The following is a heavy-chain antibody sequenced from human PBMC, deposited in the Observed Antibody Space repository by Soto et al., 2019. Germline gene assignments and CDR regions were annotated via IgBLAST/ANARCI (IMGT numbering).Heavy chain of an antibody. D-gene: IGHD2-21*01. CDR2: INHSGST. Sequence: PSETLSLTCAVYGGSFSGYYWSWIRQPPGKGLEWIGEINHSGSTNYNPSLKSRVTISVDTSKNQFSLKLSSVTAADTAVYYCASSAIPYYFDYWGQGTLVTVSS. V-gene: IGHV4-34*01. CDR3: ASSAIPYYFDY. J-gene: IGHJ4*02. CDR1: GGSFSGYY.